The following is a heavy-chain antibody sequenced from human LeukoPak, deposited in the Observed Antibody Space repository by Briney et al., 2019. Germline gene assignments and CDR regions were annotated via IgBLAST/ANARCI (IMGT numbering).Heavy chain of an antibody. CDR1: GNIFTNYH. D-gene: IGHD3-10*01. J-gene: IGHJ4*02. CDR2: VYTDGGTL. CDR3: ATEAPGSYRFDN. V-gene: IGHV1-46*01. Sequence: GASMKVSCKASGNIFTNYHLHWVRLAPGRGLEWMGAVYTDGGTLTNTRSFQDRVTMTRDVSTRTVYMELSSLNSEDTAVYYCATEAPGSYRFDNWGQEILVTVSS.